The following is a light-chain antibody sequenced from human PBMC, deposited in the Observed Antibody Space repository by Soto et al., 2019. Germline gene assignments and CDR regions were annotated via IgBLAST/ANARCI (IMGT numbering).Light chain of an antibody. CDR1: SSDVCGYNY. CDR2: DVS. Sequence: QSVLTQPPSASGSPGQSVTVSCTGTSSDVCGYNYVSWYQHHPGKAPKLMIYDVSKRPSGVPDRFSGSKSGNTASLTVSGLQAEDEADYFCSSYAGSNNFVFGTGTKVTVL. CDR3: SSYAGSNNFV. J-gene: IGLJ1*01. V-gene: IGLV2-8*01.